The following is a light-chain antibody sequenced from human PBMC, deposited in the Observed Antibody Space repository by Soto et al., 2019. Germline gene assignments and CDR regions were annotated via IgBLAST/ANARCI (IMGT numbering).Light chain of an antibody. V-gene: IGLV2-14*01. J-gene: IGLJ1*01. CDR1: SSDVGGYNY. CDR3: SSYTSSSTPLV. Sequence: QSALTQPASVSGSPGQSITISCTGTSSDVGGYNYVSWYQQHPGKAPKLMIYEVSNRPSGVSNRFSGSKSGNTASLTISGLGDEDEDDYDCSSYTSSSTPLVFGTGTKVTVL. CDR2: EVS.